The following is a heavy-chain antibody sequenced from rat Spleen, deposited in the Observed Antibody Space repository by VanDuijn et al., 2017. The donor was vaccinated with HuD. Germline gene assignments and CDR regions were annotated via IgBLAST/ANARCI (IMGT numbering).Heavy chain of an antibody. J-gene: IGHJ1*01. CDR1: GFTFNNYW. CDR2: ITNTGGST. V-gene: IGHV5-31*01. D-gene: IGHD1-6*01. Sequence: EVQLVESGGGLVQPGRSLQLSCVASGFTFNNYWMTWIRQAPGKGLEWIASITNTGGSTYYPDAVKGRFTISRDNAKSTLYLQMNSLRSEDTATDYCTRKYNTDYYWYFDFWGPGTMVTVSS. CDR3: TRKYNTDYYWYFDF.